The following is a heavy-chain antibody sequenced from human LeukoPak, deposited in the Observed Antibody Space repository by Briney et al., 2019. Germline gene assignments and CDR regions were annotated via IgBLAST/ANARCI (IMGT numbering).Heavy chain of an antibody. CDR3: ARPTTRWFGELSPDAFDI. J-gene: IGHJ3*02. V-gene: IGHV1-69*05. D-gene: IGHD3-10*01. CDR1: GGTFSSYA. Sequence: SVKVSCKASGGTFSSYAISWVRQAPGQGLEWMGRIIPIFGTANYAQKFQGRVTITTDESTSTAYMELNSLRSEDTAVYYCARPTTRWFGELSPDAFDIWGQGTMVTVSS. CDR2: IIPIFGTA.